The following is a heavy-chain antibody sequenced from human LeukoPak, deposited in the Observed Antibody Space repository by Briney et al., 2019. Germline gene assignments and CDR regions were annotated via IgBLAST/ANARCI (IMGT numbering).Heavy chain of an antibody. J-gene: IGHJ6*03. Sequence: ASVKVSCKASGGTFSSYAISWVRQAPGQGLEWMGGIIPIFGTANYAQKFQGRVTITADKSTSTAYMELSSLRSEDTAVYYCARVRKGSGSYAYYYYYMDVWGKGTTFTVSS. D-gene: IGHD3-10*01. CDR1: GGTFSSYA. V-gene: IGHV1-69*06. CDR2: IIPIFGTA. CDR3: ARVRKGSGSYAYYYYYMDV.